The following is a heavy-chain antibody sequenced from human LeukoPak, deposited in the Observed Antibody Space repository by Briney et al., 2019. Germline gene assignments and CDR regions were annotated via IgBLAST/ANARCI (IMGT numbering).Heavy chain of an antibody. Sequence: GASVKVSCRASGYTFTGYYMHWVRQAPGQGLEWMGWISAYNGNTNYAQKLQGRVTMTTDTSTSTAYMELRSLRSDDTAVYYCARDGRPPTADYWGQGTLVTVSS. CDR2: ISAYNGNT. V-gene: IGHV1-18*04. CDR3: ARDGRPPTADY. CDR1: GYTFTGYY. D-gene: IGHD4-17*01. J-gene: IGHJ4*02.